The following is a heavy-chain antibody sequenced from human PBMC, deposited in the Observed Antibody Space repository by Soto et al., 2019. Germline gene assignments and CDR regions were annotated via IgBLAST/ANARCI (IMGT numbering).Heavy chain of an antibody. D-gene: IGHD5-12*01. CDR3: ATVLRGHTDNDGY. CDR1: GFSFNDYY. V-gene: IGHV3-11*05. Sequence: GGSLRLSCAASGFSFNDYYMSWIRQAPGKGLEWISYISGNSGDTSYADSVKGRFTISRDNAKNSLSLQMNSLRAEDTAVYYCATVLRGHTDNDGYWGQGTLDIVSS. CDR2: ISGNSGDT. J-gene: IGHJ4*02.